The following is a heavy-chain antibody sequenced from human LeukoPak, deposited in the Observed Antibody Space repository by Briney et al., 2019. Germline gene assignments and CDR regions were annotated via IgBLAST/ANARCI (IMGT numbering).Heavy chain of an antibody. Sequence: GGSLRLSCAASGFTFSSYWMSWVRQAPGKGLEWVANIKQDGSEKYYVDSVKGRFTISRDNAKNSLYLQMNSLRAEDTAVYYCARYVPLLAPSAVYYYYYGMDVWGLGTTVTVSS. D-gene: IGHD3-16*01. CDR1: GFTFSSYW. V-gene: IGHV3-7*01. J-gene: IGHJ6*02. CDR3: ARYVPLLAPSAVYYYYYGMDV. CDR2: IKQDGSEK.